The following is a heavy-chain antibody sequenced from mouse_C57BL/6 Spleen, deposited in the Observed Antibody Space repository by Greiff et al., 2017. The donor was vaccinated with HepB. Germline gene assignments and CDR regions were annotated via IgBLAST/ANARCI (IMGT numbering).Heavy chain of an antibody. D-gene: IGHD2-3*01. CDR3: ARARWLQGYFDV. CDR1: GFTFSDYG. Sequence: EVQGVESGGGLVKPGGSLKLSCAASGFTFSDYGMHWVRQAPEKGLEWVAYISSGSSTSYYADTVKGRFTISRDNAKNTLFLQMTRLRSEDTAMYYCARARWLQGYFDVWGTGTTVTVSS. V-gene: IGHV5-17*01. CDR2: ISSGSSTS. J-gene: IGHJ1*03.